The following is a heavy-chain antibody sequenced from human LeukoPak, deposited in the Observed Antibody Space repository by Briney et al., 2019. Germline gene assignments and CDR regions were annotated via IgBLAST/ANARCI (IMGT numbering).Heavy chain of an antibody. D-gene: IGHD3-16*02. Sequence: GGSLRLSCAASGFTFSSYAMSWVRQAPGKGLEWVSTISGSGSSTYYADSVKGRFTISRDNSKNTLYLQMNSLRAEDTAVYYCLSHYREFMLFESWGQGTLVTVSS. CDR1: GFTFSSYA. J-gene: IGHJ4*02. CDR3: LSHYREFMLFES. V-gene: IGHV3-23*01. CDR2: ISGSGSST.